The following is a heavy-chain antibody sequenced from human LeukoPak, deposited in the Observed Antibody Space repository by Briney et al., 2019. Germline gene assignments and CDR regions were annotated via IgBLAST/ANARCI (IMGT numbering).Heavy chain of an antibody. Sequence: SQTLSLTCTVSGGSISSGDYYWSWIRQPPGKGLEWIGYIYYSGSTYYNPSLKSRVTISVDTSKNQFSLKLTSVTAADTAVYYCARRAPGGVVVTAVWFDPWGQGILVTVSS. D-gene: IGHD2-21*02. CDR3: ARRAPGGVVVTAVWFDP. CDR1: GGSISSGDYY. J-gene: IGHJ5*02. V-gene: IGHV4-30-4*08. CDR2: IYYSGST.